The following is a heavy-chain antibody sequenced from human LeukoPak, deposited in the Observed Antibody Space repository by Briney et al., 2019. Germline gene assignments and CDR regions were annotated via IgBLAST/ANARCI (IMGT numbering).Heavy chain of an antibody. Sequence: ASVKVSCKASGYTFTSYGISWVRQAPGQGLEWMGWISAYNGNTNYAQKLQGRVTMTTDTSTSTAYMELRGLRSDDTAVYYCAREREYCSGGSCIDFDYWGQGTLVTVS. CDR1: GYTFTSYG. CDR3: AREREYCSGGSCIDFDY. J-gene: IGHJ4*02. V-gene: IGHV1-18*01. CDR2: ISAYNGNT. D-gene: IGHD2-15*01.